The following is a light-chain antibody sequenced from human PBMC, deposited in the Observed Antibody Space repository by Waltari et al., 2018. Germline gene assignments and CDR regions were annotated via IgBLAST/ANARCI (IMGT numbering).Light chain of an antibody. CDR3: QMYVKLPVT. V-gene: IGKV3-20*01. CDR2: GAS. Sequence: ASTPSPAPVSFSPGASATPTCRASQGVSGALAWYQQKPGQAPRLVIYGASSLASGIPERFSGSGFGTDFSLTISRLEPEDFAVYYCQMYVKLPVTFGQGTKVEIK. J-gene: IGKJ1*01. CDR1: QGVSGA.